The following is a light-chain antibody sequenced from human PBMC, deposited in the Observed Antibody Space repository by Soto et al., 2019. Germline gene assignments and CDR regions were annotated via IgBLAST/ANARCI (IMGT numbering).Light chain of an antibody. J-gene: IGKJ5*01. V-gene: IGKV1-39*01. CDR1: QSISSY. CDR3: QQSYSTVSIT. CDR2: AAS. Sequence: DIPMTQSPSSLSASVGDRVTVTCRASQSISSYLNWYQQKPGKAPKLLIYAASSLQSGVPSRFSGSGSGTDFTLTISSLQPEDFATYYCQQSYSTVSITFGQGTRLEIK.